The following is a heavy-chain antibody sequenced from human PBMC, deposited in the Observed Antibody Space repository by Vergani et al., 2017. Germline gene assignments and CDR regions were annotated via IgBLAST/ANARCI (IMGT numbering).Heavy chain of an antibody. J-gene: IGHJ4*02. V-gene: IGHV3-30*03. Sequence: VQLLESGGGLVQPGGSLRLSCAASGFTFSSYGMHWVRQAPGKGLEWVAVISYDGSNKYYADSVKGRFTISRDNSKNTLYLQMNSLRAEDTAVYYCARDGYDFWSQGTLVTVSS. D-gene: IGHD5-12*01. CDR3: ARDGYDF. CDR1: GFTFSSYG. CDR2: ISYDGSNK.